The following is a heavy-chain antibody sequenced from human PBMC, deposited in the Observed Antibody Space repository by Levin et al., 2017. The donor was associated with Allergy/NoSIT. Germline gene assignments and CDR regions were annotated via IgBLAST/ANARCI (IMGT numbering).Heavy chain of an antibody. J-gene: IGHJ4*02. CDR3: AKGGTGTNILNEY. V-gene: IGHV3-23*01. CDR1: GFSFSNCA. CDR2: ISEDGGGT. D-gene: IGHD1-1*01. Sequence: PGGSLRLSCAASGFSFSNCAMTWVRQALGKGPQWVASISEDGGGTYHADSVKGRFTISRDISKNTLYLQMDSVRAEDTAVYYCAKGGTGTNILNEYWGQGTLVTVSS.